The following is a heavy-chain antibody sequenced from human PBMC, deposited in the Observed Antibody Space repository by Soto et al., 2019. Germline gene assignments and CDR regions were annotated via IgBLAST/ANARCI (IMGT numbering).Heavy chain of an antibody. CDR2: IYHSGST. CDR1: GGSISSSNW. Sequence: PXETLSLTCAVSGGSISSSNWWSCVRQPPGKGLEWIGEIYHSGSTNYNPSLKSRVTISVDKSKNQFSLKLSSVTAADTAVYYCARVYYGDRVYGMDVWGQGTTVTVSS. D-gene: IGHD3-22*01. J-gene: IGHJ6*02. CDR3: ARVYYGDRVYGMDV. V-gene: IGHV4-4*02.